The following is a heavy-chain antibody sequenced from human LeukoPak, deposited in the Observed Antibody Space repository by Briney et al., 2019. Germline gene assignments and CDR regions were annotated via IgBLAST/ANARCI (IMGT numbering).Heavy chain of an antibody. J-gene: IGHJ3*02. V-gene: IGHV1-69*13. CDR3: ARDRGTYYYDSSGYYGIPPAFDI. Sequence: PVKVSCKASGGTFSSYAISWVRQAPGQGLEWMGGIIPIFGTANYAQKFQGRVTITADESTSTAYMELSSLRSEDTAVYYCARDRGTYYYDSSGYYGIPPAFDIWGQGTMVTVSS. D-gene: IGHD3-22*01. CDR1: GGTFSSYA. CDR2: IIPIFGTA.